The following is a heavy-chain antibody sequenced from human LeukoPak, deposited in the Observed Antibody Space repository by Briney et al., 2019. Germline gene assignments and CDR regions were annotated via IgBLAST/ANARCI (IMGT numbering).Heavy chain of an antibody. J-gene: IGHJ4*02. D-gene: IGHD1-26*01. CDR2: IYPGDSDT. Sequence: PGESLKISCKGFGYSFTSYWIGWVRQMPGKGLEWMGIIYPGDSDTRYNPSFQGQVTISADRSISTAYLQWSSLKASDSAMYYCARSAGGWELRPDYWGQGTLVTVSS. V-gene: IGHV5-51*01. CDR3: ARSAGGWELRPDY. CDR1: GYSFTSYW.